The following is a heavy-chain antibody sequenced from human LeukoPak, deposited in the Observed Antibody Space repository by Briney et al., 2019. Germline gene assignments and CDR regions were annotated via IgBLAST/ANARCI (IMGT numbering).Heavy chain of an antibody. CDR2: IYYSRST. Sequence: PSETLSLTCTVSGGSISSYYWSWIRQPPGKGLEWIGYIYYSRSTNYNPSLKSRVTISVDTSKNQFSLKLSSVTAADTAVYYCARGGYSYGFLPFDYWGQGTLVTVSS. V-gene: IGHV4-59*01. CDR3: ARGGYSYGFLPFDY. J-gene: IGHJ4*02. D-gene: IGHD5-18*01. CDR1: GGSISSYY.